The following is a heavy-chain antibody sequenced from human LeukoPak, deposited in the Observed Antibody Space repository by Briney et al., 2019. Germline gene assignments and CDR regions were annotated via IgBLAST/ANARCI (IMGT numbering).Heavy chain of an antibody. CDR2: IIPIFGTA. CDR3: ATLGYCSGGSCYTVDY. Sequence: SVKVSCKASGGTFSSYAISWVRQAPGQGLEWMGGIIPIFGTANYAQKFQGRVTITADESTSTAYMELSSLRSEDTAVYYCATLGYCSGGSCYTVDYWGQGTLVTVSS. J-gene: IGHJ4*02. CDR1: GGTFSSYA. D-gene: IGHD2-15*01. V-gene: IGHV1-69*01.